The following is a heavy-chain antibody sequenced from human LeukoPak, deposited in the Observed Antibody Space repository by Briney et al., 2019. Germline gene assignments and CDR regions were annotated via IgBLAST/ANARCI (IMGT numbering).Heavy chain of an antibody. Sequence: QPGGSLRLSCAASGFTVSNNYMRWVRQAPGKGLEWVSLIYSGGATFYADAVKGRFTISRDGSKNTLYLQMNSLRAEDTAVYYCVRDPPAVAANTYGWGQGTLVTVSS. CDR2: IYSGGAT. V-gene: IGHV3-66*01. CDR3: VRDPPAVAANTYG. CDR1: GFTVSNNY. D-gene: IGHD6-6*01. J-gene: IGHJ4*02.